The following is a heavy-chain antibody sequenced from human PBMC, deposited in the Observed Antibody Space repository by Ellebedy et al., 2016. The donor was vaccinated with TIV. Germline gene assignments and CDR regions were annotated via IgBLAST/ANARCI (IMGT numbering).Heavy chain of an antibody. D-gene: IGHD4-17*01. CDR3: ARRGSYGDYAVQINSWFDR. CDR2: IYHGGSQQ. V-gene: IGHV3-7*01. CDR1: GFNFRSYW. J-gene: IGHJ5*02. Sequence: PGGSLRLSCAASGFNFRSYWMTWVRQAPGKGLEWVANIYHGGSQQFYVDSVKGRFTISRDNAKNSLYLQMNSLRAEDTAVYYCARRGSYGDYAVQINSWFDRWGQGTLVTVSS.